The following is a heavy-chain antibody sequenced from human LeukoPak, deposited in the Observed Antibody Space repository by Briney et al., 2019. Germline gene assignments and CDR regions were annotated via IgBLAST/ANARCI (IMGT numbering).Heavy chain of an antibody. CDR2: VYPGDSDT. CDR1: GYSFTGYW. Sequence: GESLKISCKGSGYSFTGYWIGWVRQMPGKGLEWMGSVYPGDSDTRYSPSFQGQVPISADKSITTAYLQWSSLKASDSAIYYCARRRDRGRYFDLWGRGTLVTVSS. V-gene: IGHV5-51*01. D-gene: IGHD6-25*01. CDR3: ARRRDRGRYFDL. J-gene: IGHJ2*01.